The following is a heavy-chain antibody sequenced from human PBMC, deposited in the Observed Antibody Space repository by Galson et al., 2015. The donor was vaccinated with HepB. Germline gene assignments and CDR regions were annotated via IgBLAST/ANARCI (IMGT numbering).Heavy chain of an antibody. D-gene: IGHD3-3*01. CDR3: ARGEPYYDFWSGYPWSAFDI. V-gene: IGHV4-34*01. CDR1: GGSFSGYY. CDR2: INHSGST. Sequence: EILSLTCAVYGGSFSGYYWSWIRQPPGKGLEWIGEINHSGSTNYNPSLKSRVTISVDTSKNQFSLKLSSVTAADTAVYYCARGEPYYDFWSGYPWSAFDIWGQGTMVTVSS. J-gene: IGHJ3*02.